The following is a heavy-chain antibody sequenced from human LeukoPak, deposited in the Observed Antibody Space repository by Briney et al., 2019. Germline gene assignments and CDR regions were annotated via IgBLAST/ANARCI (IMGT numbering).Heavy chain of an antibody. Sequence: GGSLRLSCAASGFTFSTYSMNWVRQARGEGLEWVSYIGRSSSPIYYADSVKGRFTISRDNAKDSLYLQMNGLRAEDTAVYYCARGPSSQFRTDYWGQGTLVTVSS. CDR2: IGRSSSPI. J-gene: IGHJ4*02. D-gene: IGHD2-2*01. V-gene: IGHV3-48*01. CDR3: ARGPSSQFRTDY. CDR1: GFTFSTYS.